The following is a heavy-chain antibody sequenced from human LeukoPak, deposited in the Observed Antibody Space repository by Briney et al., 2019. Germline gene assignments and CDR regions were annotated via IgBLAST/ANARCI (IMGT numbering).Heavy chain of an antibody. V-gene: IGHV1-2*02. J-gene: IGHJ5*02. D-gene: IGHD2-2*02. CDR2: INPNSGGT. CDR3: ARGDIVVLPAGIPHNWFDP. CDR1: GYSFTGYY. Sequence: ASVKVSCKASGYSFTGYYIHWVRQAPGQGLEWMGWINPNSGGTNYAQKFQGRVTMTRDTSISTAYMELSRLRSDNTAVYYCARGDIVVLPAGIPHNWFDPWGQGTLVTVSS.